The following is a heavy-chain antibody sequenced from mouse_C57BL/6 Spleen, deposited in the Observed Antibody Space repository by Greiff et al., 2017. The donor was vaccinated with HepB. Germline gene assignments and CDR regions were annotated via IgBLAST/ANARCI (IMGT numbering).Heavy chain of an antibody. CDR3: ARETDYAMDY. V-gene: IGHV1-26*01. CDR1: GYTFTDYY. CDR2: INPNNGGT. J-gene: IGHJ4*01. Sequence: EVQLQQSGPELVKPGASVKISCKASGYTFTDYYMNWVKQSHGKSLEWIGDINPNNGGTSYNQKFTGKATLTVDKSSSTAYMELRSLTSEDSAVYYCARETDYAMDYWGQGTSVTVSS.